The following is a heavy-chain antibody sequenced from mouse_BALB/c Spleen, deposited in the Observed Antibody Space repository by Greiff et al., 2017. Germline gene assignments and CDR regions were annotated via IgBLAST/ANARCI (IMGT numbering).Heavy chain of an antibody. CDR1: GYTFTSYW. V-gene: IGHV1-55*01. CDR2: IYPGRGIT. Sequence: VQLQQPGAELVKPGASVKMSCKASGYTFTSYWINWVKQRPGQGLEWIGDIYPGRGITNYNEKFKSKATLTLDTSSSTAYMQLSSLTSEDSAVYDCSRCYCGCDGYAMDYWGQGTSVTVSS. D-gene: IGHD2-2*01. CDR3: SRCYCGCDGYAMDY. J-gene: IGHJ4*01.